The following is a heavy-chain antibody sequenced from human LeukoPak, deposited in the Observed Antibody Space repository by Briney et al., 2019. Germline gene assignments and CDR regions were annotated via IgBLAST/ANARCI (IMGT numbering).Heavy chain of an antibody. CDR3: ASYYDFFGWFDP. CDR1: GGSFSGYY. V-gene: IGHV4-34*01. D-gene: IGHD3-3*01. CDR2: INHSGST. J-gene: IGHJ5*02. Sequence: PSETLSLTCAVYGGSFSGYYWSWIRQPPGKGLEWIGEINHSGSTNYNPSLKSRVTISVDTSKNQFSLKLSSVTAADTAVYYCASYYDFFGWFDPWGQGTLVTVSS.